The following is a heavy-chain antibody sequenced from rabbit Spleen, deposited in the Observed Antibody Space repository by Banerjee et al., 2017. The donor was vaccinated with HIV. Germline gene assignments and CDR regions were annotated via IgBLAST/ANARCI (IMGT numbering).Heavy chain of an antibody. CDR1: GFTLSSYY. V-gene: IGHV1S7*01. J-gene: IGHJ3*01. D-gene: IGHD4-1*01. CDR2: IDPVFGIT. Sequence: QLEESAGGLVQPGGSLKLSCKASGFTLSSYYMNWVRQAPGKGLEWIGYIDPVFGITYYANWVSGRFSISRENAQNTVFLQMTSLTAADTATYFCARDLDAVIGWNFGWWGQGTLVTVS. CDR3: ARDLDAVIGWNFGW.